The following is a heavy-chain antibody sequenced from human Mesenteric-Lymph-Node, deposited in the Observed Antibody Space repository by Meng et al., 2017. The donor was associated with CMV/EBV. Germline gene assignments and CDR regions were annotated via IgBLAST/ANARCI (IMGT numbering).Heavy chain of an antibody. V-gene: IGHV4-39*01. D-gene: IGHD3-10*01. CDR2: IYYSGST. CDR3: ARPHYYGSGSSPWFDP. Sequence: QLQLQESGPGLVNPSESLSVTCCVAAGSISSSSYYWGWIRQPPGKGLEWIGSIYYSGSTYYNPSLKSRVTISVDTSKNQFSLKLSSVTAADTAVYYCARPHYYGSGSSPWFDPWGQGTLVTVSS. J-gene: IGHJ5*02. CDR1: AGSISSSSYY.